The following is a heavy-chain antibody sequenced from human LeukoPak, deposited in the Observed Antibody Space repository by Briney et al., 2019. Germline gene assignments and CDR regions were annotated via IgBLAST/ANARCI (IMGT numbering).Heavy chain of an antibody. V-gene: IGHV1-8*01. CDR3: ARLAAYDSSGMLDY. Sequence: ASVKVSCKASGYTFTSYDINWVRQATGQGLEWMGWMNPNSGNTGYAQKFQGRVTITADESTSTAYMELSSLRSEDTAVYYCARLAAYDSSGMLDYWGQGTLVTVSS. CDR2: MNPNSGNT. J-gene: IGHJ4*02. D-gene: IGHD3-22*01. CDR1: GYTFTSYD.